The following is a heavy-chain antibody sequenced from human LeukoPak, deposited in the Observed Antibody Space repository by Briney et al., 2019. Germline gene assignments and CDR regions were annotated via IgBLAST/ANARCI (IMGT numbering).Heavy chain of an antibody. J-gene: IGHJ5*02. CDR1: GYTFTGYY. Sequence: GASVKVSCKASGYTFTGYYMHWVRQAPGQGLEWMGWINPNSGGTNYAQKFQGRVTMTRDTSISTAYMELSRLRSDDTAVYYCTRDRGGGSSGWYNWFDPRGQGTLVTVSS. CDR3: TRDRGGGSSGWYNWFDP. CDR2: INPNSGGT. D-gene: IGHD6-19*01. V-gene: IGHV1-2*02.